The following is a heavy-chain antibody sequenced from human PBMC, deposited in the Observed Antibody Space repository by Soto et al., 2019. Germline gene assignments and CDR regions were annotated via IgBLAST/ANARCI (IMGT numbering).Heavy chain of an antibody. J-gene: IGHJ4*02. CDR1: GGSFSGYY. CDR3: ARGRVTMVRGVLDY. V-gene: IGHV4-34*01. D-gene: IGHD3-10*01. Sequence: PSETLSLTCAVYGGSFSGYYWSWIRQPPGKGLEWIGEINHSGSTNYNPSLKSRVTISVDTSKNQFSLKLSSVTAAYTAVYYCARGRVTMVRGVLDYWGQGTLVTVSS. CDR2: INHSGST.